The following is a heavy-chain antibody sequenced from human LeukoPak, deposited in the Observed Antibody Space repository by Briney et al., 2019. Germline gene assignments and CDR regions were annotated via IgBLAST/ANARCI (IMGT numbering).Heavy chain of an antibody. D-gene: IGHD5-24*01. CDR1: GFTFDDYA. V-gene: IGHV3-43*02. CDR2: ISGDGGGT. CDR3: AKDGSEVVATIPHLQSNEFDY. J-gene: IGHJ4*02. Sequence: GGSLRLSCAASGFTFDDYAMHWVRQAPGEGLEWVSLISGDGGGTSSADSVKGRFTISRHNSKNSLYLQMNSLRTEDTALYYCAKDGSEVVATIPHLQSNEFDYWGQGTLVTVSS.